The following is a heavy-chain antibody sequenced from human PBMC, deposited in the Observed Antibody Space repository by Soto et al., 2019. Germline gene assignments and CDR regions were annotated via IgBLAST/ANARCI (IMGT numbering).Heavy chain of an antibody. D-gene: IGHD2-15*01. CDR3: ARDRGVVTPGFLDY. CDR2: IYYSGST. Sequence: SETLSLTCTVSGGSISSYYWSWIRQPPGKGLEWIGYIYYSGSTNYNPSLKSRVTISVDTSKNQFSLKLSSVTAADTAVYYCARDRGVVTPGFLDYWGQGTLVTVYS. J-gene: IGHJ4*02. CDR1: GGSISSYY. V-gene: IGHV4-59*01.